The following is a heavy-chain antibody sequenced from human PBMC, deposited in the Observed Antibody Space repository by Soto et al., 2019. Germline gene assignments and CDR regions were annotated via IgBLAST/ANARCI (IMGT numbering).Heavy chain of an antibody. V-gene: IGHV3-23*01. Sequence: DVQLLESGGGLVQPGGSLRLSCAASGFSFSSYAMVWVRQAPGKGLEWVAVISARGGSSYFADSVKGRFILSRDNSKHVLPLERNRLRAEDTAIYFCAKGSIEYSASVDNWGQGPLVVVSS. D-gene: IGHD5-12*01. CDR2: ISARGGSS. CDR3: AKGSIEYSASVDN. CDR1: GFSFSSYA. J-gene: IGHJ4*02.